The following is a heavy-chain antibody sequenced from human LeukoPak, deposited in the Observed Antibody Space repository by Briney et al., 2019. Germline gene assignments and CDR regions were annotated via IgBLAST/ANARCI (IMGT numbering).Heavy chain of an antibody. CDR3: ARGHEEQWLYYFDY. CDR1: GGTFSSYA. D-gene: IGHD6-19*01. Sequence: SVKVSCKASGGTFSSYAISWVRQAPGQGLEWMGGIIPIFGTANYAQKFKGRVTITADESTGTAYMELSSLRSEDTAVYYCARGHEEQWLYYFDYWGQGTLVTVSS. J-gene: IGHJ4*02. CDR2: IIPIFGTA. V-gene: IGHV1-69*13.